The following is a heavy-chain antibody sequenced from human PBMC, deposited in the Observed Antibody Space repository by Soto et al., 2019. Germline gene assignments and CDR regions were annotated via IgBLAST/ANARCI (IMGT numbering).Heavy chain of an antibody. Sequence: QVQLVESGGGLVKPGGSLRLSCVASGLTFRHYFMNWIRQAPGKGPEWLSYISSDESTVFYADSVKGRFTTSRDNAQNSVYLQMNSLRAEDTAVYYCATLTAPTDYWGQGSLVTVSS. V-gene: IGHV3-11*01. CDR2: ISSDESTV. D-gene: IGHD2-21*02. CDR3: ATLTAPTDY. CDR1: GLTFRHYF. J-gene: IGHJ4*02.